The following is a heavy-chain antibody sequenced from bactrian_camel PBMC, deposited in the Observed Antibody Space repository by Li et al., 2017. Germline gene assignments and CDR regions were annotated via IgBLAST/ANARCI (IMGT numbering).Heavy chain of an antibody. Sequence: VQLVESGGGSVQTGGSLRLTCAASGYSVSSNSLGWFRQDPGKEREAVATIAADGSINYADSVKGRFSISRDNAKSTLHLQMNSLKPEDTAVYYCAADQDSGGYYGYNYWGQGTQVTVS. V-gene: IGHV3S53*01. D-gene: IGHD2*01. CDR3: AADQDSGGYYGYNY. CDR2: IAADGSI. J-gene: IGHJ4*01. CDR1: GYSVSSNS.